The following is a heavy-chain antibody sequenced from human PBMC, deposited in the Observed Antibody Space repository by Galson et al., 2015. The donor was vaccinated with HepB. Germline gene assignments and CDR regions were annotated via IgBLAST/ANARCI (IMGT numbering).Heavy chain of an antibody. D-gene: IGHD1-26*01. CDR3: ASWAWETDYYYYMDV. J-gene: IGHJ6*03. CDR2: INPNSGGT. V-gene: IGHV1-2*06. Sequence: SVKVSCKASGYTFTGYYMHWVRQAPGQGLEWMGRINPNSGGTNYAQKFQGRVTMTRDTSISTAYMELSRLRSDDTAVYYCASWAWETDYYYYMDVWGKGTTVTVSS. CDR1: GYTFTGYY.